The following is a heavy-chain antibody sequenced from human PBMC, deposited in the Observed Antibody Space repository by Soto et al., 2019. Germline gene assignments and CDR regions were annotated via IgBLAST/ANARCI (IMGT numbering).Heavy chain of an antibody. Sequence: GASVKVSCKASGYTFTGYYMHWVRQAPGQGLEWMGWINPNSGGTNYAQKFQGWVTKTRDTSISTAYMELSRLRSDDTAVYYCARDRSYGDYYYYGMDVWGQGTTVTVSS. CDR1: GYTFTGYY. D-gene: IGHD4-17*01. V-gene: IGHV1-2*04. J-gene: IGHJ6*02. CDR2: INPNSGGT. CDR3: ARDRSYGDYYYYGMDV.